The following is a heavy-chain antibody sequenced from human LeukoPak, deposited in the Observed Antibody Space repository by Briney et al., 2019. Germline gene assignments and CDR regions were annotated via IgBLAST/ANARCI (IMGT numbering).Heavy chain of an antibody. V-gene: IGHV1-2*02. J-gene: IGHJ4*02. CDR3: ARDFGDIVVVPAAMSY. Sequence: ASVKVSCKASGYTFTRYYMHWVRQAPGQGLEWMGWINPNSGGTNYAQKFQGRVTMTRDTSISTAYMELSRLRSDDTAVYYCARDFGDIVVVPAAMSYWGQGTLVTVSS. CDR1: GYTFTRYY. CDR2: INPNSGGT. D-gene: IGHD2-2*01.